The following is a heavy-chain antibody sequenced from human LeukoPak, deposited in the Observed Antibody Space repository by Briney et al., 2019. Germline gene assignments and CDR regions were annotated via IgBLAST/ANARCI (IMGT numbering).Heavy chain of an antibody. CDR3: ARDPAYYDILTGYYPAYYFDY. Sequence: PSETLSLACTVSGDSISNYYWSWIRQPPGKGLEWIGYIYYSGNTNYSPSLKGRVTISLDMSKNQFSLKLSSVTAADTAVYYCARDPAYYDILTGYYPAYYFDYWGQGTLVTVSS. D-gene: IGHD3-9*01. CDR2: IYYSGNT. CDR1: GDSISNYY. V-gene: IGHV4-59*01. J-gene: IGHJ4*02.